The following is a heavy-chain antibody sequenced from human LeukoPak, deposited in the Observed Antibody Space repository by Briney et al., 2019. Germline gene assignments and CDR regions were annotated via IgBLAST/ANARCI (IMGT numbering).Heavy chain of an antibody. Sequence: ASVTVTFMCSGYTFTNYVMHWVRQPHGQRLEWVGWINAGNGNTKYSQKFQGRVTITSDTSTSTAYMELSSLRSEDTAVYYCATDAPLLWFGEFVFDYWGEGNLVT. V-gene: IGHV1-3*01. J-gene: IGHJ4*02. CDR1: GYTFTNYV. D-gene: IGHD3-10*01. CDR3: ATDAPLLWFGEFVFDY. CDR2: INAGNGNT.